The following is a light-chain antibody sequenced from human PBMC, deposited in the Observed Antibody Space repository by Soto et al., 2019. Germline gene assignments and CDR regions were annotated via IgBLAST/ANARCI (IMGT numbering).Light chain of an antibody. CDR1: QGFSYY. J-gene: IGKJ1*01. V-gene: IGKV1-27*01. CDR3: QKYNNAPRT. Sequence: DIQMTQSPSSLSAYVGVTVTITCRASQGFSYYLACYQQKPGQVPNLLIYPASTLQSGVPSRFSVSGSGTDFTLTISSQRPEDVATYYCQKYNNAPRTFGQGTKVDI. CDR2: PAS.